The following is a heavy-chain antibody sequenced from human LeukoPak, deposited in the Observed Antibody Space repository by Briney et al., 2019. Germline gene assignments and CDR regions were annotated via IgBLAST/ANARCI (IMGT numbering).Heavy chain of an antibody. CDR3: ASADYSSSWYSFPDAFDI. CDR1: GYSFTSYW. D-gene: IGHD6-13*01. J-gene: IGHJ3*02. CDR2: IYPGDSDT. Sequence: GESLKISCKGSGYSFTSYWIGWVRQMPGKGLEWMGIIYPGDSDTRYSPSFQGQVTISADKSISTAYLQWSSLKASDTAMYYCASADYSSSWYSFPDAFDIWGQGTMVTVSS. V-gene: IGHV5-51*01.